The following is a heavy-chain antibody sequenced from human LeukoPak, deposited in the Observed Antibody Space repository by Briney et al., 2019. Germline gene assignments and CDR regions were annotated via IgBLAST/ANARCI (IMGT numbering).Heavy chain of an antibody. CDR1: GFTFSSYS. V-gene: IGHV3-21*01. D-gene: IGHD3-10*01. Sequence: GGSLRLSCAASGFTFSSYSMNWVRQAPGKGREWVSSISSSSSYIYYADSVKGRFTISGDNAKNSLYLQMNSLRAEDTAVYYCARDTTYYYGSGSYNYFDYWGQGTLVTVSS. CDR2: ISSSSSYI. J-gene: IGHJ4*02. CDR3: ARDTTYYYGSGSYNYFDY.